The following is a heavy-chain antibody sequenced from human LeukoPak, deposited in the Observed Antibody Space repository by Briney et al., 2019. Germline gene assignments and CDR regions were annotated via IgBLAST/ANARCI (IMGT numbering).Heavy chain of an antibody. Sequence: GGSLRLSCAAYGFTFSIYWMHWVRQAPGKGLVWVSRINSDGSSTSYADSVKGRFTISRDNAKNTLYLQMNSLRAEDTAVYYCARDCSSTSCYGAWGQGTLVTVSS. J-gene: IGHJ4*02. CDR3: ARDCSSTSCYGA. CDR1: GFTFSIYW. CDR2: INSDGSST. V-gene: IGHV3-74*01. D-gene: IGHD2-2*01.